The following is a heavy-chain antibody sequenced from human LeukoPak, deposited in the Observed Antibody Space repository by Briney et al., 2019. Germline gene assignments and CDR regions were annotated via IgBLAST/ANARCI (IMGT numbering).Heavy chain of an antibody. Sequence: ASVKVSCKASGYTFTSYGISWVRQAPGQGLEWMGWISAYNGNTNYAQKLQGRVTMTTDTSTSTAYMELRSLRSDDTAVYYCARDLDTVTWYYFDYWGQGTLVTVSS. J-gene: IGHJ4*02. CDR2: ISAYNGNT. CDR3: ARDLDTVTWYYFDY. CDR1: GYTFTSYG. V-gene: IGHV1-18*01. D-gene: IGHD4-17*01.